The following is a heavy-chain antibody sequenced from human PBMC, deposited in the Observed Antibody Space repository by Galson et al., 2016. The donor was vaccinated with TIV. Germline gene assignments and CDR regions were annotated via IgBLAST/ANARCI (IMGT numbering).Heavy chain of an antibody. V-gene: IGHV3-7*01. D-gene: IGHD2-15*01. CDR1: AFTFSSFW. CDR3: ARIIGYWEGYYAMDV. J-gene: IGHJ6*02. CDR2: IKQDGSEK. Sequence: SLRLSCAASAFTFSSFWMSWVRQAPGKGLEWVANIKQDGSEKYYVDSVKGRFTIYRDNAKNSMFLQMNSLRAEDTAVYYCARIIGYWEGYYAMDVWGQGTTVTVAS.